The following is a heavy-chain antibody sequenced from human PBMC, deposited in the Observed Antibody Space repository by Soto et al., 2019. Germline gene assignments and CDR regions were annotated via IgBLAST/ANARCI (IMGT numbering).Heavy chain of an antibody. J-gene: IGHJ4*02. V-gene: IGHV3-30*18. D-gene: IGHD3-16*01. CDR2: MSYDGNNQ. CDR3: AKALGEFPPERLDY. Sequence: PGGSLRLSCVASGFTFSSYAMHWVRQAPGKGLEWVAIMSYDGNNQYYAGSVKGRFTISRDNFKNTLYLQMNSLRAEDTAVYYCAKALGEFPPERLDYWGQGIPVTGSS. CDR1: GFTFSSYA.